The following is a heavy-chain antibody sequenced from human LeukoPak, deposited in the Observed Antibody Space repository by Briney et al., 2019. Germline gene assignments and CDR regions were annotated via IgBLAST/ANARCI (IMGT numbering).Heavy chain of an antibody. Sequence: PSETLSLTCTVSGGSISSHYWSWIRQPPGKGLEWIGYIYYSGSTNYNPSLKSRVTISVDTSKNQFSLKLSSVTAADTAVYYCARDFPVFYWGQGTLVTGSS. CDR1: GGSISSHY. J-gene: IGHJ4*02. CDR3: ARDFPVFY. CDR2: IYYSGST. V-gene: IGHV4-59*11.